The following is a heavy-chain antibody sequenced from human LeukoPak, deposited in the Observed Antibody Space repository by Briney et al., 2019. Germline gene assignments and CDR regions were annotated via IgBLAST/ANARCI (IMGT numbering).Heavy chain of an antibody. CDR2: INPSGGST. V-gene: IGHV1-46*01. Sequence: ASVKVSCKASGYTFTSYYMHWVRQAPGQGLEWMGIINPSGGSTSYAQKFQGRVTMTRDTPTSTVYMELSSLRSEDTAVYYCARVRSGDYCGGDCYLDYWGQGTLVTVSS. J-gene: IGHJ4*02. CDR1: GYTFTSYY. D-gene: IGHD2-21*02. CDR3: ARVRSGDYCGGDCYLDY.